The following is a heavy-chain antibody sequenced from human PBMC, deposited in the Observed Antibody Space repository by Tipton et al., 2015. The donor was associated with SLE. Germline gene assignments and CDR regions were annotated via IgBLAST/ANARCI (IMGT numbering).Heavy chain of an antibody. J-gene: IGHJ3*02. Sequence: LRLSCAASGFTFSSYAMHWIRQPPGKGLEWIGSIYHSGSTYYNPSLKSRVTISVDTSKNQFSLKLSSVTAADTAVYYCARDGGFMITFGGPDAFDIWGQGTMVTISS. CDR3: ARDGGFMITFGGPDAFDI. CDR1: GFTFSSYA. V-gene: IGHV4-38-2*02. CDR2: IYHSGST. D-gene: IGHD3-16*01.